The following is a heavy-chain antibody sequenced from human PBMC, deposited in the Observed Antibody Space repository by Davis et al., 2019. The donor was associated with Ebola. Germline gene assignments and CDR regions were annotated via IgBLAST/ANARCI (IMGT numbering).Heavy chain of an antibody. CDR2: ISSSSSYI. D-gene: IGHD2-8*01. V-gene: IGHV3-21*01. CDR1: GFTFSSYS. J-gene: IGHJ6*02. Sequence: PGGSLRLSCAASGFTFSSYSMNWVRQAPGKGLEWVSSISSSSSYIYYADSVKGRFTISRDNAKNSLYLQMNSLRAEDTAVYYCARDLCTNGVCYTLGYYGMDVWGQGTTVTVSS. CDR3: ARDLCTNGVCYTLGYYGMDV.